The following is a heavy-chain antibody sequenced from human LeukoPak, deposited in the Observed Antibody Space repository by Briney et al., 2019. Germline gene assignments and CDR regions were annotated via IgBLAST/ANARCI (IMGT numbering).Heavy chain of an antibody. J-gene: IGHJ4*02. CDR3: AREIAKDSSGYYYFDY. D-gene: IGHD3-22*01. V-gene: IGHV3-7*01. CDR2: IKQDGSEK. Sequence: GGSLRLSCAASGFTFSSYWMSWVRQAPGKGLEWVANIKQDGSEKYYVDSVKGRFTISRDNAKNSLYLQMNSLRAEDTAVYYCAREIAKDSSGYYYFDYWGQGTLVTVSS. CDR1: GFTFSSYW.